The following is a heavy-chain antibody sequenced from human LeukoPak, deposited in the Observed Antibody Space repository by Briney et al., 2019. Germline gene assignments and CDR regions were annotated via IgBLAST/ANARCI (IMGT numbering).Heavy chain of an antibody. D-gene: IGHD6-19*01. J-gene: IGHJ4*02. V-gene: IGHV3-21*01. CDR3: ARWGGWEPTPY. Sequence: GGSLRLSCAASGFTFSSYSMNWVRQAPGKGLEWVSSISSSSSYIYYADSVKGRFTISRDNAKNSLYLQMNSLRAEDTAVYHCARWGGWEPTPYWGQGTLVTVSS. CDR2: ISSSSSYI. CDR1: GFTFSSYS.